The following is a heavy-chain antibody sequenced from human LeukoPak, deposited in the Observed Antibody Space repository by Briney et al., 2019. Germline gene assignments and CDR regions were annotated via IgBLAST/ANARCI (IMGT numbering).Heavy chain of an antibody. Sequence: SETLSLTCAVYGGSFSGYYWSWIRQPPGKGLEWIGEINHSGSTNYNPSLKSRVTMSVDTSKNQFSLKLSSVTAADTAVYYCANVGYCSSTSCTIADGMDVWGQGTTVTVSS. D-gene: IGHD2-2*01. V-gene: IGHV4-34*01. CDR2: INHSGST. CDR1: GGSFSGYY. J-gene: IGHJ6*02. CDR3: ANVGYCSSTSCTIADGMDV.